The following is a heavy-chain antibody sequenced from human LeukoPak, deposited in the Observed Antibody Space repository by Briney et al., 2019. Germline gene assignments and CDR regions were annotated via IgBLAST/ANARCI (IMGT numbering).Heavy chain of an antibody. CDR1: GGSFSGYY. D-gene: IGHD5-24*01. CDR3: ARHQGWLQWEY. Sequence: SETLSLTCAVYGGSFSGYYWSWIRQTPGKGLEWIGEINHSGSTNYTTSLKSRVTISVDTSKNQFSLKLRSVTAADTAVYYCARHQGWLQWEYWGQGTLVTVS. J-gene: IGHJ4*02. CDR2: INHSGST. V-gene: IGHV4-34*01.